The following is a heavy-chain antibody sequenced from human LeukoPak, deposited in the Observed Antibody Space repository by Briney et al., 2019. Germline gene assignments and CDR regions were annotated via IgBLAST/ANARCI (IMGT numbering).Heavy chain of an antibody. CDR3: ARGPSFWSGYFDC. CDR2: IYHSGST. Sequence: SETLSLTCAVYGGSFSGYYWSWIRQPPGKGLEWIGEIYHSGSTNYNPSLKSRVTISVDTSKNEFSLKLSSVTAADTAVYYCARGPSFWSGYFDCWGQGTLLTVSS. D-gene: IGHD3-3*01. CDR1: GGSFSGYY. J-gene: IGHJ4*02. V-gene: IGHV4-34*01.